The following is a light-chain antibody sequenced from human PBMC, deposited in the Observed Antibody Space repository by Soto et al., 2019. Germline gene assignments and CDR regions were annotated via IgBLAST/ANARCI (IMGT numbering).Light chain of an antibody. CDR1: GSNIGSNA. CDR3: AAWDDSLSGYV. V-gene: IGLV1-44*01. CDR2: TNN. J-gene: IGLJ1*01. Sequence: QSVLTQPPSASGTPGQRFTISCSGSGSNIGSNAVNWYQQLPGTAPKLLIYTNNQRPSGVPDRFSGSKSGTSGSLAISGLQSEDEADYYCAAWDDSLSGYVFGTGTRSP.